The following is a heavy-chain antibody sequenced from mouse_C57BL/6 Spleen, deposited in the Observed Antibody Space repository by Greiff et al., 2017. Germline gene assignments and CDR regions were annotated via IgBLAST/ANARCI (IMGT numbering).Heavy chain of an antibody. CDR1: GYTFTNYW. CDR3: ARRGSSYDYFDY. D-gene: IGHD1-1*01. J-gene: IGHJ2*01. V-gene: IGHV1-63*01. CDR2: IYPGGGYT. Sequence: QVQLKQSGAELVRPGTSVKMSCKASGYTFTNYWIGWAKQRPGHGLEWIGDIYPGGGYTNYNEKFKGKATLTADKASSTAYMQFSSLTSEDSAIYYCARRGSSYDYFDYWGQGTTLTVSS.